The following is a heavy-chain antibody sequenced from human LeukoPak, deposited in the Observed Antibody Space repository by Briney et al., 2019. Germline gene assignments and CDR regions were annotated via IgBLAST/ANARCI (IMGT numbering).Heavy chain of an antibody. CDR2: IRTTAEGAKYA. CDR3: ATDQRYAFDY. J-gene: IGHJ4*02. Sequence: GGSLRLSCAASGFTFSSYAMNWVRQAPGKGLEWISNIRTTAEGAKYAYYADSVKGRVTISRDDGKNTLYLHMNSLRDDDTAVYYCATDQRYAFDYWGRGILVTVSS. V-gene: IGHV3-48*02. D-gene: IGHD3-9*01. CDR1: GFTFSSYA.